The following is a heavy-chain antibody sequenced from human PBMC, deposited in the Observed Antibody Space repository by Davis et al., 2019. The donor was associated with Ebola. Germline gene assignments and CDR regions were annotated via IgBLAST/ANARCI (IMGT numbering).Heavy chain of an antibody. V-gene: IGHV4-59*08. CDR1: GGSFSGYY. Sequence: SETLSLTCAVYGGSFSGYYWSWIRQPPGKGLEWIGYIYYSGSTNYNPSLKSRVTISVDTSKNQFSLKLSSVTAADTAVYYCATLAARGYYYGMDVWGQGTTVTVSS. D-gene: IGHD6-6*01. CDR3: ATLAARGYYYGMDV. CDR2: IYYSGST. J-gene: IGHJ6*02.